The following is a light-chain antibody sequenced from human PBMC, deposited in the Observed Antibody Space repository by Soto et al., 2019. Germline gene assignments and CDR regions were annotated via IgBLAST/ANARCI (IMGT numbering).Light chain of an antibody. CDR2: EAS. CDR1: QSVSSY. J-gene: IGKJ2*01. Sequence: EIVLTQSPATLSLSPGERATLSCRASQSVSSYLAWFQQKPGQAPRLLIYEASNRATGIPARFSGSGSGTDFTLTISSLEPEDFALYYCQRRSNWPYTFGQGTKLEIK. CDR3: QRRSNWPYT. V-gene: IGKV3-11*01.